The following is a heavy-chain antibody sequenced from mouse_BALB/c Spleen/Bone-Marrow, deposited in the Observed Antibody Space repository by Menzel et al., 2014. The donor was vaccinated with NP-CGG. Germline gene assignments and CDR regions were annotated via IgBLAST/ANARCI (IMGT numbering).Heavy chain of an antibody. D-gene: IGHD1-2*01. V-gene: IGHV4-1*02. CDR2: INPDSSTI. J-gene: IGHJ3*01. CDR3: ARLHYYGYEAY. Sequence: EVQLQESGGGLVQPGGSLKLSCAASGFDFSTYWMSWVRQAPGKGLEWIGEINPDSSTINYTPSLKDKFIISRDNAKNTLYLRMSKVRSEDTALYYCARLHYYGYEAYWGQGTLVTVSA. CDR1: GFDFSTYW.